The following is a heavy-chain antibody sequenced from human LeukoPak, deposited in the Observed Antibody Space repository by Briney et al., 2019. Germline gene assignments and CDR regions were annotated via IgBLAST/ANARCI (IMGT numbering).Heavy chain of an antibody. V-gene: IGHV3-23*01. J-gene: IGHJ4*02. D-gene: IGHD3-22*01. CDR3: AKDNYYDTSGGFFAY. Sequence: GGSLRLSCRTSGFMFDNYAMSWVRQAPGKGLEWVSGIGASGGSTYYSDSVKGRFTISRDNSKNTLFLQINSLRAEDAAVYYCAKDNYYDTSGGFFAYWGQGTLVSVSS. CDR2: IGASGGST. CDR1: GFMFDNYA.